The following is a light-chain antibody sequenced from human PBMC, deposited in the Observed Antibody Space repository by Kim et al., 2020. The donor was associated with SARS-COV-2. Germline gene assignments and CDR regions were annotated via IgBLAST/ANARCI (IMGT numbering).Light chain of an antibody. V-gene: IGKV3-20*01. CDR1: QSVGNTH. Sequence: ELVLTQSPGTLSLSPGERATLSCRASQSVGNTHIAWYQKKPGQAPRLLIYGASTRATGVPDRFSGSGSGTDFTLTISRLEPEDFAVYYCHHYGKVFVQGTKVDIK. CDR3: HHYGKV. J-gene: IGKJ1*01. CDR2: GAS.